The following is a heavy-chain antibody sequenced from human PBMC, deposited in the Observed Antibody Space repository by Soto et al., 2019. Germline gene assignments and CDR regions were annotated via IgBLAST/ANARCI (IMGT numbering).Heavy chain of an antibody. V-gene: IGHV1-69*06. J-gene: IGHJ4*02. CDR2: SIPIFNST. Sequence: GASVKVSCKVSGSRFSNYVISWVRQAPGHGLEWLGRSIPIFNSTKYAQSFQGRVTITADKSTSTASLEWSSLRSDDTAVYYCAREGRGKKAGYNGLVSLGYWGQGTLVTVSS. CDR1: GSRFSNYV. CDR3: AREGRGKKAGYNGLVSLGY. D-gene: IGHD2-2*02.